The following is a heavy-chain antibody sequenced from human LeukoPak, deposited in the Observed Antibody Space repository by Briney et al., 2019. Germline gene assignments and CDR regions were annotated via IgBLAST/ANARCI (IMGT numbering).Heavy chain of an antibody. V-gene: IGHV4-34*01. D-gene: IGHD3-16*01. CDR2: INHSGST. CDR3: ARQGRGYGGTFDY. Sequence: SETLSLTCAVYGGSFSGYYWSWIRQPPGKGLEWIGEINHSGSTNYNPSLKSRVTISVDTSKNQFSLKLSSVTAADTAVYYCARQGRGYGGTFDYWGQGTLVTVSS. J-gene: IGHJ4*02. CDR1: GGSFSGYY.